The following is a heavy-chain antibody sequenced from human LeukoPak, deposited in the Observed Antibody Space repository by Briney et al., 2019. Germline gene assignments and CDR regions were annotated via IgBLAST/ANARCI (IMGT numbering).Heavy chain of an antibody. CDR3: ARSKGYDFWSGYYWFDP. CDR1: GYTFTSYG. D-gene: IGHD3-3*01. V-gene: IGHV1-18*01. CDR2: ISAYNGNT. J-gene: IGHJ5*02. Sequence: ASVKVSCKASGYTFTSYGISWVRQAPGQGLEWMGWISAYNGNTNYAQKLQGRVTMTTDTSTSTAYMELRSLRSDDTAVYYCARSKGYDFWSGYYWFDPWGQGTLVTASS.